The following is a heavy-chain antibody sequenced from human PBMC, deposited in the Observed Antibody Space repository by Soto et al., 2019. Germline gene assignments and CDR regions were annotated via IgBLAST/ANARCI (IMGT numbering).Heavy chain of an antibody. CDR2: INHSGST. Sequence: PSETLSLTCAVYGGSFSGYYWSWIRQPPGKGLEWIGEINHSGSTNYNPSLKSRVTISVDTSKNQFSLKLSSVTAADTAVYYCARGSPKRGQVRGVPLTRYYYYMDVWGKGTTVTVSS. V-gene: IGHV4-34*01. J-gene: IGHJ6*03. D-gene: IGHD3-10*01. CDR3: ARGSPKRGQVRGVPLTRYYYYMDV. CDR1: GGSFSGYY.